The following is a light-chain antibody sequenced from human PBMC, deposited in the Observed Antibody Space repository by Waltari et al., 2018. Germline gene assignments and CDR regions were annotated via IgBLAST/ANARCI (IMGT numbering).Light chain of an antibody. V-gene: IGKV3-20*01. Sequence: EIVLTQSPGTLSLSPGERGTLSCRASQSVSRFLAWDQQKPGQAPRLLIYGASTRATGIPDRFSGSGSGTDFSLTISRLEPEDFAVCYCQKYDRLPATFGQGTKVEIK. CDR1: QSVSRF. CDR2: GAS. J-gene: IGKJ1*01. CDR3: QKYDRLPAT.